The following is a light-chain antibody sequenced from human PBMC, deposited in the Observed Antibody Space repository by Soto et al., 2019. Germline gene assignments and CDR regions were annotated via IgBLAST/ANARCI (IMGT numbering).Light chain of an antibody. V-gene: IGKV3-15*01. Sequence: EIVMTQSTATLSVSPGERVTLSCRASQSVSSSLAWYQQKPGQAPRLLIYGASTKATGIPARFSGSGSGTEFTLTIGSLQSEDFAVYYCQQYNNWPPFTFGPGTKVDIK. J-gene: IGKJ3*01. CDR3: QQYNNWPPFT. CDR2: GAS. CDR1: QSVSSS.